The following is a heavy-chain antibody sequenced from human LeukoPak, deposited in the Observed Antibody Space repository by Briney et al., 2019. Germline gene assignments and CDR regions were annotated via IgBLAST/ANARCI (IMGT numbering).Heavy chain of an antibody. D-gene: IGHD2-2*01. Sequence: PSETLSLTCTVSGYSISSGYYWGWVRQPPGKGLEWLGSIYHSRRTYYNPSLESRVTISVDTSENQFSLKLSSVTAADTAVYYCARAYCTTTSCPQHDTFDVWGQGTMVTVSS. CDR1: GYSISSGYY. V-gene: IGHV4-38-2*02. J-gene: IGHJ3*01. CDR3: ARAYCTTTSCPQHDTFDV. CDR2: IYHSRRT.